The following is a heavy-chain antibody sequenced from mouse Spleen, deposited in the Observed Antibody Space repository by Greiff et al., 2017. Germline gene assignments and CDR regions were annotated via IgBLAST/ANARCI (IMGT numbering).Heavy chain of an antibody. CDR3: AREKGLGRPGFAY. J-gene: IGHJ3*01. CDR2: ISDGGSYT. Sequence: EVMLVESGGGLVKPGGSLKLSCAASGFTFSDYYMYWVRQTPEKRLEWVATISDGGSYTYYPDSVKGRFTISRDNAKNNLYLQMSSLKSEDTAMYYCAREKGLGRPGFAYWGQGTLVTVSA. D-gene: IGHD4-1*01. V-gene: IGHV5-4*02. CDR1: GFTFSDYY.